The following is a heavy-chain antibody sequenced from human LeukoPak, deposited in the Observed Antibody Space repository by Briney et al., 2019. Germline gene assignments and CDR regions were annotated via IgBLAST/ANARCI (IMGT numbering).Heavy chain of an antibody. J-gene: IGHJ4*02. CDR3: AKDRGTGDYGDRFDY. CDR2: ISGSGGST. D-gene: IGHD4-17*01. V-gene: IGHV3-23*01. CDR1: GFTFSSYA. Sequence: TGGSLRLSCAASGFTFSSYAMSWVRQAPGKGLEWVSAISGSGGSTYYADSVKGRFTISRDNSKNTLYLQMNSLRAEDTAVYYCAKDRGTGDYGDRFDYWGQGTLVTVSS.